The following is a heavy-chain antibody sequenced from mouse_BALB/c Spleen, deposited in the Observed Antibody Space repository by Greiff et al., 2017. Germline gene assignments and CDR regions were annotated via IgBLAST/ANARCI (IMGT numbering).Heavy chain of an antibody. D-gene: IGHD2-2*01. Sequence: EVQLVESGGGLVKPGGSLKLSCAASGFAFSSYDMSWVRQTPEKRLEWVAYISSGGGSTYYPDTVKGRFTISRDNAKNTLYLQMSSLKSEDTAMYYCARLNFYYGFFDVWGEGTTLTVSS. V-gene: IGHV5-12-1*01. CDR1: GFAFSSYD. J-gene: IGHJ2*01. CDR3: ARLNFYYGFFDV. CDR2: ISSGGGST.